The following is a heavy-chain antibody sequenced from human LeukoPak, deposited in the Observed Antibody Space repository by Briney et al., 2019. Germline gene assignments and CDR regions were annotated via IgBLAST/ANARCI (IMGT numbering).Heavy chain of an antibody. CDR1: GYTFNEFG. Sequence: ASVKVSCKASGYTFNEFGISWVRQAPGQGLEWMGWISAYDGGTRYAQSLQGRLSMTTETSTTTANMELRSLRSDDTAVYYCARLARYHLLEASDIWGQGTMVTVSS. V-gene: IGHV1-18*01. CDR2: ISAYDGGT. CDR3: ARLARYHLLEASDI. J-gene: IGHJ3*02. D-gene: IGHD2-2*01.